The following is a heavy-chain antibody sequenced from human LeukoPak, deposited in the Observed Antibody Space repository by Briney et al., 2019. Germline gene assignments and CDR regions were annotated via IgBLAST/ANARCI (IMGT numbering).Heavy chain of an antibody. D-gene: IGHD6-19*01. CDR3: ARQMGSGSWAFDI. CDR2: THPCETT. Sequence: SATLSLSCTASGGSFSSSYYWCWIRQPPGKGVEWIGSTHPCETTYYIPSLKSRLSIFVDSSTTQFSLELTTVTAADTATYYCARQMGSGSWAFDIWGQGTVVTVSS. V-gene: IGHV4-38-2*02. CDR1: GGSFSSSYY. J-gene: IGHJ3*02.